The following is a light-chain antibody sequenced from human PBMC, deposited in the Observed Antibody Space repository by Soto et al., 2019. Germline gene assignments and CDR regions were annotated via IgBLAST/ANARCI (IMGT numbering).Light chain of an antibody. CDR2: EVI. CDR1: SSDVGDYGY. V-gene: IGLV2-8*01. CDR3: SSYAGSNGVV. Sequence: QSALTQPPSASGSPGQSVTISCAGTSSDVGDYGYVSWYQLHPGKAPKLLIYEVIKRPSGVPDRFSGSKTGNTASLTVSGLQAEDEADYYCSSYAGSNGVVFGGGTKLTVL. J-gene: IGLJ3*02.